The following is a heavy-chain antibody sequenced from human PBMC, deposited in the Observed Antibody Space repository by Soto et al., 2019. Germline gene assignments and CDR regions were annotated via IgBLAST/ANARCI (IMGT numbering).Heavy chain of an antibody. J-gene: IGHJ4*02. D-gene: IGHD3-22*01. CDR2: IIPSLGIA. V-gene: IGHV1-69*02. CDR3: ARYSNPRGGSGYPIDY. CDR1: GGTFSSYT. Sequence: QVQLVQSGAEVKKPGCSVKLSCKASGGTFSSYTISWVRQAPGQGLEWMGRIIPSLGIANYAQKFQGRVTITADKSTSTAYMELSSLRSEDTAVYYCARYSNPRGGSGYPIDYWGQGTLVTVSS.